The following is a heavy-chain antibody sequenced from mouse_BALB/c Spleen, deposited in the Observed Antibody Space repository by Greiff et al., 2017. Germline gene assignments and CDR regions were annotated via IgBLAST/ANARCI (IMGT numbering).Heavy chain of an antibody. CDR3: ARRYYPSDYTMDY. CDR1: GYTFTSYW. J-gene: IGHJ4*01. D-gene: IGHD2-1*01. CDR2: INPSNGRT. Sequence: QVQLQQPGAELVKPGASVKLSCKASGYTFTSYWMHWVKQRPGQGLEWIGEINPSNGRTNYNEKFKSKATLTVDKSSSTAYMQLSSLTSEDSAVYICARRYYPSDYTMDYWGLGTSVTVSS. V-gene: IGHV1S81*02.